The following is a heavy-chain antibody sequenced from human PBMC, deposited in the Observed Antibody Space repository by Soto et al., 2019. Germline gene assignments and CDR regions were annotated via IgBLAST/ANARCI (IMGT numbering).Heavy chain of an antibody. D-gene: IGHD2-15*01. CDR1: GGSISSGGYY. Sequence: QVQLQESGPGLVKPSQTLSLTCTVSGGSISSGGYYWSWIRQHPGKGLEWIGYIYYSGSTYYNPSLKSRVTAPVDMSKNHFSLKLSSVTGSDTSVYYCAGDLGHIVVVVADYSYYYYMDVWGKGTTVTVSS. CDR3: AGDLGHIVVVVADYSYYYYMDV. V-gene: IGHV4-31*03. CDR2: IYYSGST. J-gene: IGHJ6*03.